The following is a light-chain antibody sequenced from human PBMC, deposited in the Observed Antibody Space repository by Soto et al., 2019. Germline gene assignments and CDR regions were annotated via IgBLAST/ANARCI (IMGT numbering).Light chain of an antibody. CDR1: QSVSSN. Sequence: EIVMTQYPATLSVSPGERATLSCRASQSVSSNLAWYQQKPGQAPRLLIYGASTRATGIPARFSGSRSGTEFSLTISSLQSEDFAVYYCQQYNNWPPWTFGQGTKVEIK. CDR2: GAS. CDR3: QQYNNWPPWT. V-gene: IGKV3-15*01. J-gene: IGKJ1*01.